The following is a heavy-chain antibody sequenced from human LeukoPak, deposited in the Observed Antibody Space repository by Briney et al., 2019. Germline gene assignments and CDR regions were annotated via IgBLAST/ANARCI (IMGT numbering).Heavy chain of an antibody. CDR1: GDSQSSIDW. D-gene: IGHD3-22*01. Sequence: PSGTLSLTCAVSGDSQSSIDWWSWVRQAPGKGLEWVSYISSSGSTIYYADSVKGRFTISRDNAKNSLYLQMNSLRAEDTAVYYCARSGHYDSSGYYFQSRPFDYWGQGNLVTVSS. CDR3: ARSGHYDSSGYYFQSRPFDY. CDR2: ISSSGSTI. J-gene: IGHJ4*02. V-gene: IGHV3-48*03.